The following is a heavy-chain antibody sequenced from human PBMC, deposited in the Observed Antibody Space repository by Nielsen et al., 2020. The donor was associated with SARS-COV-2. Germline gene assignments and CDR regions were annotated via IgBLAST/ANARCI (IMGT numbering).Heavy chain of an antibody. CDR3: AREALYSSGPAVVREYYFDY. CDR2: IYHTESA. D-gene: IGHD3-22*01. J-gene: IGHJ4*02. Sequence: SETLSLTCTVSGGSIGSMGYYWSWMRQLPGKGLEWAAYIYHTESASYNPSLKSRISISMDKSKNQFSLQLTSLTAADTAVYYCAREALYSSGPAVVREYYFDYWGQGTLVTVSS. CDR1: GGSIGSMGYY. V-gene: IGHV4-31*03.